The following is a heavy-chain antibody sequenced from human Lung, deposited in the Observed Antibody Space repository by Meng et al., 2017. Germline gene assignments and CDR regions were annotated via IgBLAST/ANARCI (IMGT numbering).Heavy chain of an antibody. D-gene: IGHD6-25*01. CDR3: ARDEDISAAGKLFGDY. J-gene: IGHJ4*02. Sequence: QGQLVQTGAEVKKPVASVKVSCKPSGYNFPDYYIHWVRRAPGQGLEWMGRINPKSGDTHYAQKFQARVTMTGDTSISTAYMELSGLRSDDTAMYYCARDEDISAAGKLFGDYWGQGTLVTVSS. V-gene: IGHV1-2*06. CDR1: GYNFPDYY. CDR2: INPKSGDT.